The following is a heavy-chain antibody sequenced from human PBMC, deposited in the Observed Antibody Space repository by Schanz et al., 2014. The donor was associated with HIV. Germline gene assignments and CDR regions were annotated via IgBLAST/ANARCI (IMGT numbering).Heavy chain of an antibody. D-gene: IGHD2-15*01. J-gene: IGHJ6*02. CDR2: INPNSGGT. CDR1: GGTFSTYD. CDR3: ARGRYSKSGYSSDWDYNYYGLDV. Sequence: VQLVQSGAEVKKPGSSVKVSCKASGGTFSTYDFSWVRQAPGQGLEWLGWINPNSGGTNFGQKFQGRVTMTRDTSISTAYMDLSRLRSDDTALYFCARGRYSKSGYSSDWDYNYYGLDVWGQGTTVTVSS. V-gene: IGHV1-2*02.